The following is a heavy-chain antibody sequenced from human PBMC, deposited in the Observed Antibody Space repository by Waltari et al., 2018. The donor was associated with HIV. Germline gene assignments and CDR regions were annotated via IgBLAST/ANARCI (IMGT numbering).Heavy chain of an antibody. V-gene: IGHV3-30*01. CDR3: ASALRIVAANDY. Sequence: QVQLVESGGGVVQSGRSLRLSCAASGFPFSSYAMHWVPQAPGKGLEWVAVISYDGSNKYYADSVKGRFTISRDNSKNTLYLQMNSLRAEDTAVYFCASALRIVAANDYWGQGTLVTVSS. J-gene: IGHJ4*02. D-gene: IGHD6-13*01. CDR1: GFPFSSYA. CDR2: ISYDGSNK.